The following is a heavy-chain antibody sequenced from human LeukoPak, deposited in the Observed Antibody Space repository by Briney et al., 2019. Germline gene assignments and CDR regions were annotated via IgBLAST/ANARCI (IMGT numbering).Heavy chain of an antibody. CDR3: ARVGLRIQLWLPVFDY. J-gene: IGHJ4*02. D-gene: IGHD5-18*01. CDR1: GFTFSSYS. Sequence: GGSLLLSCAASGFTFSSYSMNWARQAPGKGLEWVSSISSSSSYIYYADSVKGRFTISRDNAKNSLYLQMNSLRAEDTAVYYCARVGLRIQLWLPVFDYWGQGTLVTVSS. CDR2: ISSSSSYI. V-gene: IGHV3-21*01.